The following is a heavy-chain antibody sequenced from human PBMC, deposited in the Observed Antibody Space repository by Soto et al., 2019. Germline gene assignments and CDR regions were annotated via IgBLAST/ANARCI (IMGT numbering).Heavy chain of an antibody. D-gene: IGHD2-8*01. V-gene: IGHV4-59*01. CDR2: IYYSGST. CDR3: ARELNGHYFDY. J-gene: IGHJ4*02. CDR1: GGSISSYY. Sequence: SETLSLTCTVSGGSISSYYWSWIRQPPGKGLEWIGYIYYSGSTNYNPSLKSRVTISVDTSKNQFSLKLSSVTAADTAVYYCARELNGHYFDYWGQGTLVTVSS.